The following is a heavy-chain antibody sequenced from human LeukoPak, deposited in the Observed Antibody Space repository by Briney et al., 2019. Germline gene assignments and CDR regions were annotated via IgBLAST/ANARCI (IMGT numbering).Heavy chain of an antibody. CDR3: ARGTGTTNFDY. V-gene: IGHV4-61*02. J-gene: IGHJ4*02. Sequence: SQTLSLTCTVSGGSVSSGSYYWSWIRHPAGKGLEWIGRIYPSGSTIYPSGTTHYNPSLKSRVTISVDTSKNQFSLKVDSVTAADAAVYFCARGTGTTNFDYWGQGTLVTVSS. CDR1: GGSVSSGSYY. D-gene: IGHD1-1*01. CDR2: IYPSGSTIYPSGTT.